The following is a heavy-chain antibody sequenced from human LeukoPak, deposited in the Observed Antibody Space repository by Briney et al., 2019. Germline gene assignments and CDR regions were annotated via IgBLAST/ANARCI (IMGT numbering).Heavy chain of an antibody. CDR1: GFTFSSYS. V-gene: IGHV3-48*01. CDR2: ISSSSSTI. CDR3: ASSERWGAFDI. J-gene: IGHJ3*02. D-gene: IGHD4-23*01. Sequence: GGSLRLSCAASGFTFSSYSMNWVRQAPGKGLEWVSYISSSSSTIYYADSVKGRFTISRDNAKNSLYLQMTSLRAEDTAVYYCASSERWGAFDIWGQGTMVTVSS.